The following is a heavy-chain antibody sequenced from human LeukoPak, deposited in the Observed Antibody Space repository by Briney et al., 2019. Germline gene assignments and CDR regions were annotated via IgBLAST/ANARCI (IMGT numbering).Heavy chain of an antibody. CDR2: ISSSSSHI. V-gene: IGHV3-21*01. CDR3: ARSWLVYYWYYGMDV. Sequence: PGGSLRLSCAASGFTFSSYSMNWVRQAPGKGLEWVSSISSSSSHIYYADSVKGRFTISRDNAKNSLYLQMTSLRAEDTAVYYSARSWLVYYWYYGMDVWGQGTTVTVSS. D-gene: IGHD5/OR15-5a*01. J-gene: IGHJ6*02. CDR1: GFTFSSYS.